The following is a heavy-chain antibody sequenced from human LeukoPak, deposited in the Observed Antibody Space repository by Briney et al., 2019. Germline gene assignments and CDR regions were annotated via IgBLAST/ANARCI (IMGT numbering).Heavy chain of an antibody. CDR1: GYGFTAYY. D-gene: IGHD5-18*01. Sequence: ASVKVSCKASGYGFTAYYMHWVRQAPGQGLEWMGWINPNSGDTNYAQKFQAWVTMTRDTSISTAYMELSRLRSDDTAVYYCARARDTAMVFDYWGQGTLVTVSS. J-gene: IGHJ4*02. CDR3: ARARDTAMVFDY. V-gene: IGHV1-2*04. CDR2: INPNSGDT.